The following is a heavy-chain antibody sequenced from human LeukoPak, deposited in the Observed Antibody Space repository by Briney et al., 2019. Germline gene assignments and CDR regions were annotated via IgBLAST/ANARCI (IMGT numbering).Heavy chain of an antibody. CDR2: ISYDGSNK. CDR1: GFTFSSYA. D-gene: IGHD6-19*01. V-gene: IGHV3-30-3*02. J-gene: IGHJ5*02. Sequence: PGRSLRLSCAASGFTFSSYAMHWVRQAPGKGLEWVAVISYDGSNKYYADSVKGRFTISRDNSKNTLYLQMNSLRAEDTAVYYCVKSGRQQWLGYSWFDPWGQGTLVTVSS. CDR3: VKSGRQQWLGYSWFDP.